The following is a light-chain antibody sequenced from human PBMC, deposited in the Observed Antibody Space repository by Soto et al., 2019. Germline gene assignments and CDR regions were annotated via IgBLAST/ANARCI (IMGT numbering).Light chain of an antibody. CDR1: QDIRFY. CDR3: QQRANWPRT. Sequence: DIQMTQSPSSLSASLGDRVTITCQASQDIRFYLNWYQHKTGQAPKLLIYDASRRATGIPARFSGSGSGTDFTLTISALEPEDFALYYCQQRANWPRTFGQGTKVDIK. J-gene: IGKJ1*01. V-gene: IGKV1-33*01. CDR2: DAS.